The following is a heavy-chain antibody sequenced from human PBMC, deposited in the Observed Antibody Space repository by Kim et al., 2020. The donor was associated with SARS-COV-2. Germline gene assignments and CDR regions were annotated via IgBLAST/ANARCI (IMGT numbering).Heavy chain of an antibody. CDR3: VKVNYYDSSGYRGAFDI. J-gene: IGHJ3*02. CDR1: GFTFSSYA. D-gene: IGHD3-22*01. CDR2: ISSNGGST. Sequence: GGSLRLSCSASGFTFSSYAMHWVRQAPGKGLEYVSAISSNGGSTYYADSVKGRFTISRDNSKNTLYLQMSSLRAEDTAVYYCVKVNYYDSSGYRGAFDIWRQGTMVTVSS. V-gene: IGHV3-64D*09.